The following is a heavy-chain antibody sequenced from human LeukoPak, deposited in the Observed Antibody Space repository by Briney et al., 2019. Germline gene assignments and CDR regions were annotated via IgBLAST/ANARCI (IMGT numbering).Heavy chain of an antibody. CDR1: GYTFTGYY. CDR3: ARGVVTEGFDY. D-gene: IGHD3-22*01. CDR2: INPNSGGT. J-gene: IGHJ4*02. Sequence: ASVKVSCKASGYTFTGYYMHWVRQAPGQGLEWMGWINPNSGGTNYAQKFQGRVTMTGGTSISTAYMDLSRLRSDDTAVYYCARGVVTEGFDYWGQGTLVTVSS. V-gene: IGHV1-2*02.